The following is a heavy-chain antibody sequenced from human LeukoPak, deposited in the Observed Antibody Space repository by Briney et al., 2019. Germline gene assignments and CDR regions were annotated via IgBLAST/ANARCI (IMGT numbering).Heavy chain of an antibody. J-gene: IGHJ4*02. CDR2: ISHSGST. Sequence: PSETLSLTCAVYGGSFSGYYWSWIRQPPGKRLEWIGEISHSGSTYYNPSLKSRVTISVDTSKNQFSLKLSSVTAADTAVYYCAREGVEMATIIDYWGQGTLVTVSS. CDR3: AREGVEMATIIDY. V-gene: IGHV4-34*01. D-gene: IGHD5-24*01. CDR1: GGSFSGYY.